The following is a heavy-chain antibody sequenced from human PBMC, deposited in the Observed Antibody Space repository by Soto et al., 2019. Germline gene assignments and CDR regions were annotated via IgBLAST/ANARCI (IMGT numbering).Heavy chain of an antibody. J-gene: IGHJ5*02. V-gene: IGHV1-18*01. CDR1: GYTFTSYG. Sequence: ASVKVSCKASGYTFTSYGISWVRQAPGQGLEWMGWISAYNGNTNYAQKLQGRVTMTTDTSTSTAYMELRSLRSDDTAVYYCARDPAVVAVRGGNWFDPWGQGTLVTVSS. CDR3: ARDPAVVAVRGGNWFDP. D-gene: IGHD2-15*01. CDR2: ISAYNGNT.